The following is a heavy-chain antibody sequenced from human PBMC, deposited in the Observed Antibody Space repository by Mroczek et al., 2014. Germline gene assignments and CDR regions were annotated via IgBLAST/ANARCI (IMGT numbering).Heavy chain of an antibody. CDR2: ISAYNGNT. CDR3: ARGITMVRGVIIFPXGPIDY. D-gene: IGHD3-10*01. V-gene: IGHV1-18*01. J-gene: IGHJ4*02. Sequence: GKKPGASVKVSCKASGYTFTSYGISWVRQAPGQGLEWMGWISAYNGNTNYAQKLQGRVTMTTDTSTSTAYMELRSLRSDDTAVYYCARGITMVRGVIIFPXGPIDYWGQGTLVTVSS. CDR1: GYTFTSYG.